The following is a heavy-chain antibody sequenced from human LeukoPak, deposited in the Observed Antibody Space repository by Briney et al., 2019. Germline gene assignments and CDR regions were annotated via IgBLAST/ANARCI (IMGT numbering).Heavy chain of an antibody. V-gene: IGHV4-39*01. CDR2: IYYSGST. J-gene: IGHJ6*04. CDR3: ASLTKGDYDFWSGPHPWDV. Sequence: SETLSLTCTVSGGSNSSSSYYWGWIRQPPGKGLEWIGSIYYSGSTYYNPSLKSRVSISVDTSKNQFSLKLSSVTAADTAVYSCASLTKGDYDFWSGPHPWDVWGKGTTVTVSS. D-gene: IGHD3-3*01. CDR1: GGSNSSSSYY.